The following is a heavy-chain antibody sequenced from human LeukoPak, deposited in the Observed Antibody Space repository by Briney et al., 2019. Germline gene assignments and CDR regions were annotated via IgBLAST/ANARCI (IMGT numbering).Heavy chain of an antibody. J-gene: IGHJ4*02. CDR2: INTDETVT. Sequence: GGSLRLSCAASGFTFSKYWMLWVRQAPGRGLESVSRINTDETVTTYADSVKGPFTVSRDNADNTMFLQMTSVRDEDTAVYYCATKQWLAPPPDSWGQGTPVTVSS. V-gene: IGHV3-74*01. D-gene: IGHD6-19*01. CDR1: GFTFSKYW. CDR3: ATKQWLAPPPDS.